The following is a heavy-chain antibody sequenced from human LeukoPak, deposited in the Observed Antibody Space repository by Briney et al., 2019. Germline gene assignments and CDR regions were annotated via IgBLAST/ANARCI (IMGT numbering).Heavy chain of an antibody. CDR3: VRDGGTDWYDP. D-gene: IGHD3-16*01. CDR2: IKQDESER. J-gene: IGHJ5*02. Sequence: GSLRLSCAASGFTISDYWMTWVRQASGEGLGWVANIKQDESERTYVDSVKGRFTISRDNAKNSIFLQMNSLRVEDMATYYCVRDGGTDWYDPWGQGTLVSVSS. V-gene: IGHV3-7*01. CDR1: GFTISDYW.